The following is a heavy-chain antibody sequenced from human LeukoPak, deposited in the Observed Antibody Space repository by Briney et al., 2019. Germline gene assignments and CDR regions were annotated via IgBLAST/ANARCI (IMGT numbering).Heavy chain of an antibody. CDR3: ARDPRNVGLAP. CDR1: GFSLSGYW. D-gene: IGHD2-15*01. V-gene: IGHV3-74*01. Sequence: GGSLRLSCVASGFSLSGYWMYWVRQAPGKGLMYISRNNGDGSTTNYADVVKGRFTVSRDNVKNTLYLQMNSLRVEDTAVYYCARDPRNVGLAPWGQGTLVTVSS. J-gene: IGHJ5*02. CDR2: NNGDGSTT.